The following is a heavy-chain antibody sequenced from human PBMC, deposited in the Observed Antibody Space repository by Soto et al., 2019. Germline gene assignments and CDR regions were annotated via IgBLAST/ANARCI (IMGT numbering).Heavy chain of an antibody. CDR1: GGTFSSYT. V-gene: IGHV1-69*02. CDR2: IIPILGIA. CDR3: ATDRNLGYCSSTSCYYFDY. D-gene: IGHD2-2*01. J-gene: IGHJ4*02. Sequence: GASVKVSCKASGGTFSSYTLSWVQQAPGQGLEWMGRIIPILGIANYAQKFQGRVTITADKSTSTAYMELSSLRSEDTAVYYCATDRNLGYCSSTSCYYFDYWGQGTLVTVSS.